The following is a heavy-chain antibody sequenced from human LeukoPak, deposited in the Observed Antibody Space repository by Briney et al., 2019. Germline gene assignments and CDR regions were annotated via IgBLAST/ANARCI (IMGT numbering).Heavy chain of an antibody. CDR2: ISAYNGDT. V-gene: IGHV1-18*01. CDR1: GYTFCDVG. D-gene: IGHD1-14*01. CDR3: ARGRPPDY. J-gene: IGHJ4*02. Sequence: ASVKVSCETSGYTFCDVGMSWVRQAPGQGLEWMGWISAYNGDTNYAHNLQGRVTMTTDTSTSTAYMELRSLRSDDTAVYYCARGRPPDYWGQGTLVTVSS.